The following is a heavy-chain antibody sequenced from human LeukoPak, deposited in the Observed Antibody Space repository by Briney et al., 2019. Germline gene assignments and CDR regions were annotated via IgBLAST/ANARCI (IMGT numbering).Heavy chain of an antibody. CDR3: VRDGANWEEPNDAFDT. V-gene: IGHV1-2*02. CDR1: GYTFTGYY. D-gene: IGHD1-26*01. J-gene: IGHJ3*02. CDR2: INPKSGGT. Sequence: AASVKVSCKASGYTFTGYYIHWVRQAPGQGLEWMGWINPKSGGTNYAQKFQGRVTMTRDTSIGTAYMELSSLRSDDTAVYYCVRDGANWEEPNDAFDTWGPGAPVTVSS.